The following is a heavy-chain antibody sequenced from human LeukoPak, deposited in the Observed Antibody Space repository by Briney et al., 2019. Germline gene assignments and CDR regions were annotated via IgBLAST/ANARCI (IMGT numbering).Heavy chain of an antibody. J-gene: IGHJ6*02. Sequence: PSETLSLTCTVSGGSIRSGDYSWNWIRQHPGKGLEWIGYIYYSGSTYYNPSLTSRVTMSVDTSKNQFSLKLSSVTAADAAIYYCARDHTETSSLNFRNYYYYEMDIWGQGTTVIVSS. CDR1: GGSIRSGDYS. CDR2: IYYSGST. CDR3: ARDHTETSSLNFRNYYYYEMDI. D-gene: IGHD4-11*01. V-gene: IGHV4-31*03.